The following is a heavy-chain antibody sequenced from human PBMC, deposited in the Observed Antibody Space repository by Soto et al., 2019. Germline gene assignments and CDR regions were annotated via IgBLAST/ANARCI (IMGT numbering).Heavy chain of an antibody. CDR3: ARRGYYDSSGVALGDAFDI. V-gene: IGHV5-51*01. D-gene: IGHD3-22*01. Sequence: GESRKISCKGSGYSFTSYWIGWVRQMPGKGLEWMGIIYPGDSDTRYSPSFQGQVTISADKSISTAYLQWSSLKASDTAMYYCARRGYYDSSGVALGDAFDIWGQGTMVTVSS. CDR2: IYPGDSDT. CDR1: GYSFTSYW. J-gene: IGHJ3*02.